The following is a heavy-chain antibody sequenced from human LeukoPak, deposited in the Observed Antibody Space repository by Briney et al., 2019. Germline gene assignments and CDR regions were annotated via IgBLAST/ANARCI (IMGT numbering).Heavy chain of an antibody. CDR3: ARGRISTVTTPLLYNWFDP. D-gene: IGHD4-11*01. CDR2: INHSGST. CDR1: GGSVTDYY. J-gene: IGHJ5*02. Sequence: SETLSLTCTVSGGSVTDYYWSWIRQPPGKGLEWIGEINHSGSTNYNPSLKSRVTISVDTSKNQFSLKLSSVTAADTAVYYCARGRISTVTTPLLYNWFDPWGQGTLVTVSS. V-gene: IGHV4-34*01.